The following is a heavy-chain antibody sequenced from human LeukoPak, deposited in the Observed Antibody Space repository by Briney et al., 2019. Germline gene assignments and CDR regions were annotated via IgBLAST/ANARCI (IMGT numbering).Heavy chain of an antibody. Sequence: SETLSLTCTVSGGSISSYYWSWIRQPPGKGLEWIGYIYYSGSTNYNPSLKSRVTISVDTSKNQFSLKLSSVTAADTAVYYCARSYSGSYSIYFDYWGQGTLVTVSS. D-gene: IGHD1-26*01. J-gene: IGHJ4*02. V-gene: IGHV4-59*08. CDR3: ARSYSGSYSIYFDY. CDR1: GGSISSYY. CDR2: IYYSGST.